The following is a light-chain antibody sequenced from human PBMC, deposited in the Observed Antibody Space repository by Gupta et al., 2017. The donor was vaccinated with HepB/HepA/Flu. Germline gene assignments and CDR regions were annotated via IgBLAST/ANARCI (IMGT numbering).Light chain of an antibody. CDR2: DVI. CDR1: NSDIGVYNY. Sequence: SALSQPASASVSPGETVIISCTGSNSDIGVYNYVSWYQQHPGKGPRLIIFDVIRRPSGVSNRFSGSKSGNTASLTISGLQAEDEATYFCSSFTTSDNIVFGGGTKLTVL. CDR3: SSFTTSDNIV. J-gene: IGLJ2*01. V-gene: IGLV2-14*01.